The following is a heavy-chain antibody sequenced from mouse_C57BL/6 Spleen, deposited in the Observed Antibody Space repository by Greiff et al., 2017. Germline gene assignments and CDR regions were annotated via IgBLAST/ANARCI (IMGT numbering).Heavy chain of an antibody. D-gene: IGHD1-1*02. J-gene: IGHJ2*01. CDR3: TRDLGWYYFDY. V-gene: IGHV5-9-1*02. CDR2: ISSGGDYI. Sequence: EVQRVESGEGLVKPGGSLKLSCAASGFTFSSSAMSWVRQTPEKRLEWVAYISSGGDYIYYADTVKGRFTIYRDNARNTLYLQMSSLKSEDTAMYYCTRDLGWYYFDYWGQGTTLTVSS. CDR1: GFTFSSSA.